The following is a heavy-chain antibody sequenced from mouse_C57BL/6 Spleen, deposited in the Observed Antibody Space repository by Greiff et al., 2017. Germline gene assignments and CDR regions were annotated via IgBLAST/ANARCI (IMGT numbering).Heavy chain of an antibody. D-gene: IGHD2-4*01. J-gene: IGHJ2*01. V-gene: IGHV1-59*01. CDR2: IDPSDSYT. Sequence: QVQLQQPGAELVRPGTSVKLSCKASGYTFTSYWMHWVKQRPGQGLEWIGVIDPSDSYTNYNQKFKGKATLTVDTSSSTAYMQLSSLTSEDSAVYYCARYDYGPYYFDYWGQGTTLTVSS. CDR1: GYTFTSYW. CDR3: ARYDYGPYYFDY.